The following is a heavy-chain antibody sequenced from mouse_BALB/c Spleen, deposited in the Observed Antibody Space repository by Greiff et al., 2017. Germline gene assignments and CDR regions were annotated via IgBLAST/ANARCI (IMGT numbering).Heavy chain of an antibody. Sequence: EVQLVESGGGLVKPGGSLKLSCAASGFTFSSYAMSWVRQTPEKRLEWVATISSGGSYTYYPDSVKGRFTISRDNAKNTLYLQMSSLRSEDTAMYYCARGGNGNYGQNAMDYWGQGTSVTVSS. V-gene: IGHV5-9-3*01. CDR1: GFTFSSYA. D-gene: IGHD2-1*01. J-gene: IGHJ4*01. CDR3: ARGGNGNYGQNAMDY. CDR2: ISSGGSYT.